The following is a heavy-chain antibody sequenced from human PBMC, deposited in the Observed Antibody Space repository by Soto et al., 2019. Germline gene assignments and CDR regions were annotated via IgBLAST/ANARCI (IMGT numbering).Heavy chain of an antibody. CDR3: ARMMKRGTSDWIQIDY. Sequence: GSGPTLVNPTQTLTLTCTVSGFALTTTEMCVTCIRQPPGKALECLALIEWGNDKNYSTSLMTSLTLFKDTSKNQVVLRMTNMDPVDTGTSECARMMKRGTSDWIQIDYWGQGTLVTVSS. CDR2: IEWGNDK. CDR1: GFALTTTEMC. V-gene: IGHV2-70*01. D-gene: IGHD3-9*01. J-gene: IGHJ4*02.